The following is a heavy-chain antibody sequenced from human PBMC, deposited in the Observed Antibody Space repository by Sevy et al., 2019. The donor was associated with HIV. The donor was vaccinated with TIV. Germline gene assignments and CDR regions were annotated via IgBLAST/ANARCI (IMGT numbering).Heavy chain of an antibody. J-gene: IGHJ4*02. Sequence: SETLSLTCTVSGISISNYYWTWIRQPPGKGLEWIGYIYYTGSSDSNPSLKSRVTTSVDTSKNQFSLKLSSVTAADTAIYYCARGGPNQQQLDYFDSWGQGILFTVSS. CDR2: IYYTGSS. V-gene: IGHV4-59*01. CDR1: GISISNYY. CDR3: ARGGPNQQQLDYFDS. D-gene: IGHD6-13*01.